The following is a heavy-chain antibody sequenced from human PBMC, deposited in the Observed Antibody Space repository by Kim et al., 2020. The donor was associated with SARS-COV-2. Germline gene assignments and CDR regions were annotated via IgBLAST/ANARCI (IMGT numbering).Heavy chain of an antibody. J-gene: IGHJ4*02. D-gene: IGHD6-6*01. Sequence: PPLQRRVTMSVDTSKNQFSLKLSSVTAADTAVYYCASLAVAARPTYYFDYWGQGTLVTVSS. CDR3: ASLAVAARPTYYFDY. V-gene: IGHV4-39*01.